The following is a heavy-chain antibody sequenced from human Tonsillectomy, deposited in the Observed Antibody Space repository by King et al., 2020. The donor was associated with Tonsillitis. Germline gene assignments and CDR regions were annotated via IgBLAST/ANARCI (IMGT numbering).Heavy chain of an antibody. CDR1: GGSFSGYY. J-gene: IGHJ4*02. CDR2: INHSGST. Sequence: VQLQQWGAGLLKPSETLSLTCAVYGGSFSGYYWSWIRQPPGKGLEWIGEINHSGSTNYNPSLKSRVTISVDTSKNQFSLKLSSVTAADTAVYYCARGRGQWLVQGYFDYWGQGTLVTVSS. CDR3: ARGRGQWLVQGYFDY. D-gene: IGHD6-19*01. V-gene: IGHV4-34*01.